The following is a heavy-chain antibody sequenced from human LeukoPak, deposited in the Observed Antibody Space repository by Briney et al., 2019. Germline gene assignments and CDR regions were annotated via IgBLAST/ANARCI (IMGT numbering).Heavy chain of an antibody. CDR1: GYTFTSYY. Sequence: GASVKVSCKASGYTFTSYYMHWVRQAPGQGLEWMGIINPSGGSTNYAQKLQGRVTMTTDTSTSTAYMELRSLRSDDTAVYYCAREGPYVQLERQDYWGQGTLVTVSS. J-gene: IGHJ4*02. V-gene: IGHV1-46*01. CDR3: AREGPYVQLERQDY. CDR2: INPSGGST. D-gene: IGHD1-1*01.